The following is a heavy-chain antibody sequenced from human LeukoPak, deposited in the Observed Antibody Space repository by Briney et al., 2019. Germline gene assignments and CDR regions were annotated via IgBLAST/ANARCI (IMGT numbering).Heavy chain of an antibody. CDR3: ARSSAYYNEADI. Sequence: ASVKVSFKTSGYSFTSYYMHWVRQAPGQRLEWMGIINPSGGSTTYAQKFQGRLTMTSDTSTSTVYMELSSLRSEDTAVYYCARSSAYYNEADIWGQGTMVTVSS. CDR1: GYSFTSYY. D-gene: IGHD1-26*01. CDR2: INPSGGST. J-gene: IGHJ3*02. V-gene: IGHV1-46*01.